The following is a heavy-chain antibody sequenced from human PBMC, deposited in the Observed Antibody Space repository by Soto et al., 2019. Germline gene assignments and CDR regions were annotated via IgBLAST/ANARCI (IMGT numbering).Heavy chain of an antibody. Sequence: ASVKVSCKASGYTFTSYYMHWVRQAPVQRLEWMGIINPSGGSTSYAQKFQGRVTMTRDTSTSTVYMELSSLTSADTAVYYCARDYTIIGSGDHLDYSDIWGKGTTVTGSS. CDR3: ARDYTIIGSGDHLDYSDI. CDR2: INPSGGST. V-gene: IGHV1-46*01. CDR1: GYTFTSYY. J-gene: IGHJ6*04. D-gene: IGHD5-12*01.